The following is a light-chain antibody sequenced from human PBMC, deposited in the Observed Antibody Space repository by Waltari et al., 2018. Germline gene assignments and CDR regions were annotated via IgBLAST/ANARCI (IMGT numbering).Light chain of an antibody. V-gene: IGKV1-39*01. J-gene: IGKJ2*01. CDR2: AAS. CDR1: QSISRY. CDR3: QQSYSSPRT. Sequence: DIQMTQSPSSLSASVGDRVTITCRASQSISRYLNWYQQKLGKAPKLLIYAASSLKSGVPSRFSGSGSGTDFTLTINSLQPEDFATYYCQQSYSSPRTFGQGTKLEIK.